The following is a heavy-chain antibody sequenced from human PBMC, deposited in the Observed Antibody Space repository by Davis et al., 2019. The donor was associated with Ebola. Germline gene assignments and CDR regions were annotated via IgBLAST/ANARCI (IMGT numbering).Heavy chain of an antibody. D-gene: IGHD3-3*01. V-gene: IGHV3-43*01. CDR1: GFTFDDYT. Sequence: GESLKISCAASGFTFDDYTMHWVRQAPGKGLEWVSLISWDGGSTYYADSVKGRFTISRDNSKNSLYLQMNSLRTEDTALYYCAKGHYFTIFGVVDYWGQGTLVTVSS. CDR2: ISWDGGST. J-gene: IGHJ4*02. CDR3: AKGHYFTIFGVVDY.